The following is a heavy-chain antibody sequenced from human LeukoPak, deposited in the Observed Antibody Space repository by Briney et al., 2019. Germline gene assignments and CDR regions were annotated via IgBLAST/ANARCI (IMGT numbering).Heavy chain of an antibody. CDR3: AGHTAMAPNYMDV. D-gene: IGHD5-18*01. Sequence: KSGGSLRLSCAASGFTFSGYAMSWVRQAPGKGLEWVSSISSSSSYIYYADSVKGRFTISRDNAKNSLYLQMNSLRAEDTAVYYCAGHTAMAPNYMDVWGKGTTVTVSS. CDR1: GFTFSGYA. V-gene: IGHV3-21*01. CDR2: ISSSSSYI. J-gene: IGHJ6*03.